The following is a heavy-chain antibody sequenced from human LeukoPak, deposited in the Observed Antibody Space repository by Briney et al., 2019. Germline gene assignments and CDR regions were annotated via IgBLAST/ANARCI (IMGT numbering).Heavy chain of an antibody. CDR3: ARVRRYTSRPDAFDI. D-gene: IGHD6-19*01. J-gene: IGHJ3*02. CDR2: IHYSEST. Sequence: SETLSLTCTVSGGSISSYYWSWIGHPPGKGLEGIGLIHYSESTNYNPSLKSRVTISVDTSKNQFSLQLTSVTAADTAVYYCARVRRYTSRPDAFDIWGQGTVVTVSS. V-gene: IGHV4-59*01. CDR1: GGSISSYY.